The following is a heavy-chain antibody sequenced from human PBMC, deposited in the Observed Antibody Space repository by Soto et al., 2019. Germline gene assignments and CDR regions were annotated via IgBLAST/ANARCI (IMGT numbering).Heavy chain of an antibody. V-gene: IGHV3-30*18. CDR2: ISYDGSNK. CDR1: GFTFSSYC. Sequence: GGSLRLSCAASGFTFSSYCVHWVRQAPGEGLEWVAVISYDGSNKYYADSVKGRFTISRDNSKNTLYLQMNSLRAEDTAVYYCAKDRRIAVNYYYYYGMDVWGQGTTVTVSS. D-gene: IGHD6-19*01. J-gene: IGHJ6*02. CDR3: AKDRRIAVNYYYYYGMDV.